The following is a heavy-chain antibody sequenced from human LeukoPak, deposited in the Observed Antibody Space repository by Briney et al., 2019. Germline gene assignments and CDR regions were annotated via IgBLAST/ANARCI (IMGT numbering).Heavy chain of an antibody. Sequence: GGSLRLSCAASGFTFSKYWMLWVRQAPGKGLESVSRINTDGTVTTYADSVKGRFTVSRDNADNTMFLQMNSVRDEDRAVYYCATKQWLAPPPDSWGQGTQVTVSS. J-gene: IGHJ4*02. D-gene: IGHD6-19*01. CDR3: ATKQWLAPPPDS. V-gene: IGHV3-74*01. CDR1: GFTFSKYW. CDR2: INTDGTVT.